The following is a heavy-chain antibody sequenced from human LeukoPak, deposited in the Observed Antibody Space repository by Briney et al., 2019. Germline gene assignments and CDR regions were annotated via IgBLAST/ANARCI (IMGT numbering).Heavy chain of an antibody. D-gene: IGHD3-3*01. Sequence: PSQTLSLTCTVSGGSISSGSYYWIWIRQPAGRGLEWIGRIYPSGCTHYNPSLQSRVTISVDTSKNQFSLKLSSVTAADTAVYYCARDDSYYDFWSGYSGNWFDPWGQGTLVTVSS. CDR3: ARDDSYYDFWSGYSGNWFDP. CDR1: GGSISSGSYY. J-gene: IGHJ5*02. V-gene: IGHV4-61*02. CDR2: IYPSGCT.